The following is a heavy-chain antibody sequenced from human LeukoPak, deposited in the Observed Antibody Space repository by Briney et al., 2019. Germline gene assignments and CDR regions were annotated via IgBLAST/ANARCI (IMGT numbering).Heavy chain of an antibody. CDR3: AKNRSIGTYYTFDH. Sequence: GGSLRLSCTVSGFTVSSNSMSWVRQAPGKGLEWVSSISASGAMTYYADSVKGRFTVSRDNSKNTLYLQMSRLTAADTAVYNCAKNRSIGTYYTFDHWGQGTLVTVSS. V-gene: IGHV3-23*01. CDR1: GFTVSSNS. D-gene: IGHD1-26*01. CDR2: ISASGAMT. J-gene: IGHJ4*02.